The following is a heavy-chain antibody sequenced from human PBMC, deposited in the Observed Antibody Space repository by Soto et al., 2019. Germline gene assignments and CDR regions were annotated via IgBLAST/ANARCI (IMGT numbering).Heavy chain of an antibody. J-gene: IGHJ5*02. CDR2: IDHSGYT. D-gene: IGHD3-3*01. CDR1: GGSFSGYY. Sequence: QVQLQQWGAGLLKPSETLSLTCAVYGGSFSGYYWNWIRQPPGKGLEWIGEIDHSGYTNYNPSLKSRFSIAVDTSKNQCSLRLTSVIAADTAVYYCARVRDWFDPWGQGPLATVSS. CDR3: ARVRDWFDP. V-gene: IGHV4-34*01.